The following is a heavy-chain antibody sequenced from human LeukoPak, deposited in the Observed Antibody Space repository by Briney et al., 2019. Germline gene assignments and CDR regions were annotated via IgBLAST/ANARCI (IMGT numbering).Heavy chain of an antibody. CDR2: INTNTGNP. J-gene: IGHJ2*01. CDR3: ARVVYSSDRYWYFDL. D-gene: IGHD6-19*01. Sequence: ASVKVSCKASGYTFDRYALNWVRQAPGQGLEWMGWINTNTGNPTYAQGLTGRLLFSLDTSVSTTYLQINSLKAEDTAVYYCARVVYSSDRYWYFDLWGRGTLVTVSS. V-gene: IGHV7-4-1*02. CDR1: GYTFDRYA.